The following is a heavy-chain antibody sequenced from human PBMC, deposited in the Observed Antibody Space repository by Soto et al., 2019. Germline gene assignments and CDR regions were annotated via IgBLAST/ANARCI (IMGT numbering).Heavy chain of an antibody. CDR1: GFTFSSFG. CDR3: VKDIHFSGIWYFDL. D-gene: IGHD3-10*01. Sequence: EQLAESGGGVVQSGRSLRLSCEASGFTFSSFGTHWVRQAPGKGLEWVAVISYDGSDTYFADSVKGRFTISRDNSKNTVYLQMNSLRVEDTAVYYCVKDIHFSGIWYFDLWGRGSLVSVSS. J-gene: IGHJ2*01. CDR2: ISYDGSDT. V-gene: IGHV3-30*18.